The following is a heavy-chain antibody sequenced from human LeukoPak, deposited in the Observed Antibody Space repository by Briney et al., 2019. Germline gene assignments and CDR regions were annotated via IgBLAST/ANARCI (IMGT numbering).Heavy chain of an antibody. D-gene: IGHD4-23*01. V-gene: IGHV1-46*01. CDR3: ARDNSVEDTAWWFDP. Sequence: ASVKVSCEASGYTFTSYYMHWVRQAPGQGLEWMGIINPSGGSTSYAQKFQGRVTMTRDMSTSTDYMELSSLRSEDTAVYYCARDNSVEDTAWWFDPWGQGTLVTVSS. J-gene: IGHJ5*02. CDR2: INPSGGST. CDR1: GYTFTSYY.